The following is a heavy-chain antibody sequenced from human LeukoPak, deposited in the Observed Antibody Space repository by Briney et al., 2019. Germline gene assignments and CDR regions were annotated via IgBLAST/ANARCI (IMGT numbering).Heavy chain of an antibody. J-gene: IGHJ4*02. CDR2: NYYSGSN. CDR1: GGSISSGGYY. D-gene: IGHD3-22*01. Sequence: SETLSLTCTVSGGSISSGGYYWSWIRQHPGKGLEWNGYNYYSGSNDYNPSLKSRVTISVDTSKNQFSLKLSSVTAADTAVYYCARAPYYYDSSGYGPTNFDYWGQGTLVTVSS. CDR3: ARAPYYYDSSGYGPTNFDY. V-gene: IGHV4-31*03.